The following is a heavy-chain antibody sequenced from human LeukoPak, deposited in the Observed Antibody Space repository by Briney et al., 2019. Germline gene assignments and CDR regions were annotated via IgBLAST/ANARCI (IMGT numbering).Heavy chain of an antibody. Sequence: PGGSLRLSCGASGFTFDDYAMHWVRQAPGKGLEWVSLISWDGGSTYYADSVKGRFTISRDNSKNSLYLQMNSLRAEDTALYYCAKDAVGAEPYYFDYWGQGTLVTVSS. CDR2: ISWDGGST. CDR1: GFTFDDYA. D-gene: IGHD1-26*01. V-gene: IGHV3-43D*04. CDR3: AKDAVGAEPYYFDY. J-gene: IGHJ4*02.